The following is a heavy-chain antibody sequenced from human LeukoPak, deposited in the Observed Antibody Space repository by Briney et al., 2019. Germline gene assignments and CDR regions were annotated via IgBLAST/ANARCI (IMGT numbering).Heavy chain of an antibody. CDR1: GGSISSYY. CDR2: IYYSGST. V-gene: IGHV4-59*01. J-gene: IGHJ4*02. Sequence: SETLSLTCTVSGGSISSYYWSWIRQPPGKGLEWIGYIYYSGSTNYNPSLKSRVTISVDTSKNQFSVKLSSVTAADTAVYYCARGGKKSVWGSYRLTYFDYWGQGTLVTVSS. D-gene: IGHD3-16*02. CDR3: ARGGKKSVWGSYRLTYFDY.